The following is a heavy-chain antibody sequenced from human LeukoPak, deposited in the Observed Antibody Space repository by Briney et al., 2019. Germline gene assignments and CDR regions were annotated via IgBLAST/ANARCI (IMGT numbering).Heavy chain of an antibody. V-gene: IGHV1-2*02. CDR1: GYTFTGYY. Sequence: ASVKVSCKASGYTFTGYYMHWVRQAPGQGLEWMGWINPNSGGTNYAQKFQGRVTMTRDTSISTAYMELSRLRSDDTAVYYCARVEEATRSYDYWGQGTLVTVSS. CDR3: ARVEEATRSYDY. CDR2: INPNSGGT. D-gene: IGHD5-12*01. J-gene: IGHJ4*02.